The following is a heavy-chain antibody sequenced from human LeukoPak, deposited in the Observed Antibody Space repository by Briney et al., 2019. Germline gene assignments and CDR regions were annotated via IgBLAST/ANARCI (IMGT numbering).Heavy chain of an antibody. CDR2: ITTYNGNT. CDR3: ARVGGPVNYFDY. Sequence: ASVKVSCKASGYTFTSYGINWVRQAPGQGLEWMGWITTYNGNTNYAQKFRDRVTMTTDTSTSTAYMELRSLRSDDTAVYYCARVGGPVNYFDYWGQGTLVTVSS. D-gene: IGHD3-16*01. V-gene: IGHV1-18*01. CDR1: GYTFTSYG. J-gene: IGHJ4*02.